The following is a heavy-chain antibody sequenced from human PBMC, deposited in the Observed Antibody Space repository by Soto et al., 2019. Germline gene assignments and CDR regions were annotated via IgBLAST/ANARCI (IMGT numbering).Heavy chain of an antibody. CDR2: IYHSGST. V-gene: IGHV4-4*02. CDR3: GGKGWATEKPYYYFWRGYYSNYYYGMDV. J-gene: IGHJ6*02. CDR1: GGSISSSNW. Sequence: SETLSLTCAVSGGSISSSNWWSWVRQPPGKGLEWIGEIYHSGSTNYNPSLKSRVTISVDKSKNQFSRKLSSVTAADTAVYYCGGKGWATEKPYYYFWRGYYSNYYYGMDVWGQVTSVTVSS. D-gene: IGHD3-3*01.